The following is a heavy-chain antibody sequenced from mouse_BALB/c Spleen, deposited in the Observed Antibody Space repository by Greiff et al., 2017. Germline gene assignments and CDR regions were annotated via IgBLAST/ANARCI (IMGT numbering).Heavy chain of an antibody. CDR3: ARGGLRPWFAY. Sequence: VQLQQSGAELMKPGASVKISCKATGYTFSSYWIEWVKQRPGHGLEWIGEILPGSGSTNYNEKFKGKATFTADTSSNTAYMQLSSLTSEDSAVYYCARGGLRPWFAYWGQGTLVTVSA. V-gene: IGHV1-9*01. CDR2: ILPGSGST. D-gene: IGHD2-4*01. J-gene: IGHJ3*01. CDR1: GYTFSSYW.